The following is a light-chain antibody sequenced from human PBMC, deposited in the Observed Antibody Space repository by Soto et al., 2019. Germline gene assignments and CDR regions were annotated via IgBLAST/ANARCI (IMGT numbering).Light chain of an antibody. CDR2: DND. V-gene: IGLV1-51*01. J-gene: IGLJ2*01. Sequence: QSVLTQPPSVSAAPGQKVTISCSGSSSNIGNNYVFWYQQLPGTAPKLLIYDNDKRPSGIPDRFSGSKSGTSATLGITGLQTGDEADYHCATWDRSLSVGVFGGGTKLTV. CDR1: SSNIGNNY. CDR3: ATWDRSLSVGV.